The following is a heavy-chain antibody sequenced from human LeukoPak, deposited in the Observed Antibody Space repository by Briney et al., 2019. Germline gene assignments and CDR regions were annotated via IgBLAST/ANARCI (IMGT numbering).Heavy chain of an antibody. J-gene: IGHJ4*02. CDR1: GYTFTGYY. V-gene: IGHV1-2*02. CDR3: ARARPYCSGGSCYSGVPGY. Sequence: ASVKVSCKASGYTFTGYYMHWVRQAPGQGLEWMGWINPNSGGTNYAQKSQGRVTMTRDTSISTAYMELSRLRSDDTAVYYCARARPYCSGGSCYSGVPGYWGQGTLVTVSS. D-gene: IGHD2-15*01. CDR2: INPNSGGT.